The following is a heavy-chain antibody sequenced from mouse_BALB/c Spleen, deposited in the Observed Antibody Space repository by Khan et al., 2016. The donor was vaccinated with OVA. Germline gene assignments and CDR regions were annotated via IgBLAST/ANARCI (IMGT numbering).Heavy chain of an antibody. D-gene: IGHD1-1*01. CDR3: TRDYGSLYWYFDV. V-gene: IGHV3-5*02. J-gene: IGHJ1*01. CDR1: GISITSGNYR. Sequence: QLEESGPGLVKPSQTVSLTCTVTGISITSGNYRWSWIRQFPGNKLEWIGNIYYSGTVTYNPSLPSRTTITRDTSKNQFFLEMNSLTAEDTATYDCTRDYGSLYWYFDVWGAGNTVTVSS. CDR2: IYYSGTV.